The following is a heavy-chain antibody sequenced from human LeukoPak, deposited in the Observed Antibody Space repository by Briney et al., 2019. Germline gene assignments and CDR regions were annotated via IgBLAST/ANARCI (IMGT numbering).Heavy chain of an antibody. CDR3: ARGRDLDSSGYYYGYYFDY. V-gene: IGHV3-30-3*01. Sequence: SGGSLRLSCAASGFTFSNYAVHWVRQAPGKGLEWVAVISYDGSNKYYADSVKGRFTISRDNSKITLFLQMNSLRAEDTAVYYCARGRDLDSSGYYYGYYFDYWGQGTLVTVSS. CDR1: GFTFSNYA. D-gene: IGHD3-22*01. CDR2: ISYDGSNK. J-gene: IGHJ4*02.